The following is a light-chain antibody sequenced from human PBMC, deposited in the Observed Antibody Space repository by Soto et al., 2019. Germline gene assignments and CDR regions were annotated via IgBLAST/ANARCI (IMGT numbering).Light chain of an antibody. CDR1: SSDVGSYNL. V-gene: IGLV2-23*02. CDR3: CSYAGSSTYV. Sequence: QSVLTQPASVSGSPGQSITISCTGTSSDVGSYNLVSWYQQHPGKAPKLMIYEVSKRPSGVSNRFSGSKSGTTASLTISGLQAEDEADYYCCSYAGSSTYVFGTGTKLTVL. CDR2: EVS. J-gene: IGLJ1*01.